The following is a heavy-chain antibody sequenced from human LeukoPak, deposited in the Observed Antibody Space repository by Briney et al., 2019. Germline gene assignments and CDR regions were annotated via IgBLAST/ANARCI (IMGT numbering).Heavy chain of an antibody. Sequence: PGGSLRLSCAASGFTFSSYAMHWVRQAPGKGLEWVAVISYDGSNKYYADSVKGRFTISRDNSKNTLYLQMNILTAEDTAVYYCARIGSGSHVDYWGQGTLVTVSS. V-gene: IGHV3-30-3*01. D-gene: IGHD3-10*01. J-gene: IGHJ4*02. CDR1: GFTFSSYA. CDR3: ARIGSGSHVDY. CDR2: ISYDGSNK.